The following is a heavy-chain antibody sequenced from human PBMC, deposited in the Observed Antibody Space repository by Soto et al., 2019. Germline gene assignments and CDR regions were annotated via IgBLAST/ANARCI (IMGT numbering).Heavy chain of an antibody. CDR3: ARDLLRPSITMVHTYYYGMDV. CDR2: ISYDGSNK. J-gene: IGHJ6*02. CDR1: GFTFSSYA. V-gene: IGHV3-30-3*01. Sequence: GGSLRLSCAASGFTFSSYAMHWVRQAPGKGLEWVAVISYDGSNKYYADSVKGRFTISRDNSKNTLYLQMNSLRAEDTAVYYCARDLLRPSITMVHTYYYGMDVWGQGTTVTVSS. D-gene: IGHD3-10*01.